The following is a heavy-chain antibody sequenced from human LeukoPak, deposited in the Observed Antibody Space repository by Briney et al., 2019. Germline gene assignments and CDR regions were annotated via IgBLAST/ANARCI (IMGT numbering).Heavy chain of an antibody. J-gene: IGHJ4*02. CDR3: AKAYGTNGDY. D-gene: IGHD2-8*01. CDR1: GFTFSSYG. CDR2: VSGSGGST. Sequence: GGSLRLSCAASGFTFSSYGMSWVRQAPGKGLEWVSAVSGSGGSTYYADSVKGRFTISRDNSKNTLYLEMNSLRAEDTAVYYCAKAYGTNGDYWGQGTLVTVSS. V-gene: IGHV3-23*01.